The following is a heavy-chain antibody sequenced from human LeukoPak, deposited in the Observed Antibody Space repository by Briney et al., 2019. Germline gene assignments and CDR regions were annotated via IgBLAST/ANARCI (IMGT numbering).Heavy chain of an antibody. CDR3: ARVAFRSSSYISGIDY. CDR2: IYSGGST. V-gene: IGHV3-53*01. D-gene: IGHD6-6*01. CDR1: GFTVSSNY. J-gene: IGHJ4*02. Sequence: GGSLRLSCAASGFTVSSNYMSWVRQAPGKGLEWVSVIYSGGSTYYADSVKGRFTLSRDNSKHTLYLQMNSLRAEDTAVYYCARVAFRSSSYISGIDYWGQGTLVTVSS.